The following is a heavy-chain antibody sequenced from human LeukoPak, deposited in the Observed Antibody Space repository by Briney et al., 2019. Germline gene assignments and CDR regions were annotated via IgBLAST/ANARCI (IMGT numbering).Heavy chain of an antibody. D-gene: IGHD3-10*01. CDR3: AKAQLLWFGALPWADYYYYYGMDV. V-gene: IGHV3-23*01. CDR2: ITGSGGST. J-gene: IGHJ6*02. CDR1: GFTFSSYA. Sequence: GGSLRLSCAASGFTFSSYAMSCVRRAPGKGLEWVSAITGSGGSTYYADSVKVRFTISRDNSKNTLYLHMTRLRADDTAVSYCAKAQLLWFGALPWADYYYYYGMDVWGQGTTVTVSS.